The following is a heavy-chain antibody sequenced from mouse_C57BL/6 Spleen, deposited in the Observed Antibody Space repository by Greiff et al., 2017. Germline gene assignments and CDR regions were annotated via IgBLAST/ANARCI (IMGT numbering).Heavy chain of an antibody. CDR1: GYAFSSYW. CDR3: ARAYYYCSSYDWFAY. Sequence: QVQLQQSGAELVKPGASVKISCKASGYAFSSYWMNWVKQRPGKGLEWIGQIYPGDGDTNYNGKFKGKATLTADKSSSTAYMQLSSLTSEDSAVYFCARAYYYCSSYDWFAYWGQGTLVTVSA. CDR2: IYPGDGDT. D-gene: IGHD1-1*01. J-gene: IGHJ3*01. V-gene: IGHV1-80*01.